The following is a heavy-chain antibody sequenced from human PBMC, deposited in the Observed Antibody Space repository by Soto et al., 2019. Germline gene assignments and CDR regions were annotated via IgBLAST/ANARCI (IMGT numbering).Heavy chain of an antibody. CDR3: ARTRYCNGIRCFYFDF. V-gene: IGHV1-69*01. CDR1: GGSLSYNG. Sequence: QVQLVQSGAEVKKPGSSVKVSCKASGGSLSYNGFSWVRLAPGQGLEWMGGLTPVFGPANYAQKFQGRLTITADESLYTGYKEVASLRSEDPAVYFCARTRYCNGIRCFYFDFWGRGTLVTVSS. D-gene: IGHD2-15*01. CDR2: LTPVFGPA. J-gene: IGHJ4*01.